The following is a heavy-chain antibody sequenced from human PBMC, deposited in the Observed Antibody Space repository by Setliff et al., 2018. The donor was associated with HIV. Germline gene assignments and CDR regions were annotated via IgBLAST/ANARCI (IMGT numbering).Heavy chain of an antibody. Sequence: SETLSLTCTVSGDSISRGPYYWSWIRQSAGRGLEWIGRIYTSGSIIYNPSLRSRATMSVDTSKNQFSLKLSSVTAADTAVYYCARVFPPTRGAPFGIPPGAFDIWGQGTMVTVSS. CDR1: GDSISRGPYY. V-gene: IGHV4-61*02. CDR2: IYTSGSI. CDR3: ARVFPPTRGAPFGIPPGAFDI. J-gene: IGHJ3*02. D-gene: IGHD2-21*01.